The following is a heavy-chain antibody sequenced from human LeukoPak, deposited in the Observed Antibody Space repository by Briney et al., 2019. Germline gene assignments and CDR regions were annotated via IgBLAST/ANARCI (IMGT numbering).Heavy chain of an antibody. J-gene: IGHJ4*02. V-gene: IGHV3-73*01. CDR2: IRSKANSYAP. D-gene: IGHD6-19*01. Sequence: PGGSLRLSCAASGFTFSGSAMHWVRQAAGKGLEWVGRIRSKANSYAPAYAASVKGRFTISRDDSTNTTYLQMHNLNTNDTPVHYCTRPPHPIGGWYDRPPFDYWGQGTLVTVSS. CDR3: TRPPHPIGGWYDRPPFDY. CDR1: GFTFSGSA.